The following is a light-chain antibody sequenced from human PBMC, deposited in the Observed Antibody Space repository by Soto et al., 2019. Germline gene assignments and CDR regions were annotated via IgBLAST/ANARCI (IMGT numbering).Light chain of an antibody. V-gene: IGKV3-15*01. J-gene: IGKJ5*01. CDR2: GAS. CDR3: QQYNNWPRGT. Sequence: EIAMTQSPATLSVSPGERATLSCRASQSVSSNLAWYQQKPGQAPRLLIYGASTRATGIPVRFSGSGSGTEFTLTITSLQSEDFAVYYCQQYNNWPRGTFGQGTRLEIK. CDR1: QSVSSN.